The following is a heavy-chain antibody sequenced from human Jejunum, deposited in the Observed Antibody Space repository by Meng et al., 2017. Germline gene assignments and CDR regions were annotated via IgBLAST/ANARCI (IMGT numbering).Heavy chain of an antibody. J-gene: IGHJ2*01. Sequence: VQLQQWGAGLFKPSETLSLTCAVYGVSFSDHYWTWIRQPPGKGLEWVGQINHSGSTNSNPSLKSRVTISVDTSKNQFSLTLRSVTAADSAMYYCARGFGRSWRRYWYFDLWGRGTLVTVSS. CDR2: INHSGST. CDR3: ARGFGRSWRRYWYFDL. D-gene: IGHD3-3*01. V-gene: IGHV4-34*01. CDR1: GVSFSDHY.